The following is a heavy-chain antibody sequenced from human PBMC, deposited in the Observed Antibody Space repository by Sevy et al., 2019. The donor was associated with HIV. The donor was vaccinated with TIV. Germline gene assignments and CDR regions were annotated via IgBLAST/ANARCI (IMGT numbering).Heavy chain of an antibody. CDR3: AKDCSPRSSLDAFDI. CDR2: ISYDGSNK. J-gene: IGHJ3*02. CDR1: GFTFSLYG. Sequence: GGSLRLSCAASGFTFSLYGMHWVRQAPGKGLEWVAVISYDGSNKYYADSVKGRFTISRDNSKNTLYLQMNSLRAEDTAVYYCAKDCSPRSSLDAFDIWGQGTMVTVSS. V-gene: IGHV3-30*18. D-gene: IGHD3-16*02.